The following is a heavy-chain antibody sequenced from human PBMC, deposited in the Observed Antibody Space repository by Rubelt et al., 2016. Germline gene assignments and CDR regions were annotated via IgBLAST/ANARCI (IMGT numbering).Heavy chain of an antibody. Sequence: QVQLQESGPGLVKPSDTLSLTCAVSGYSISSNNWWGWIRQPPGKGLEWIGYIYYSGSTYYNQSLKSRVNVSVETSKNQFSRRLSFVTAADTAVYYCARVSPDDYGDPNWVDPWGQGTLVTVSS. CDR2: IYYSGST. D-gene: IGHD4-17*01. V-gene: IGHV4-28*03. CDR1: GYSISSNNW. J-gene: IGHJ5*02. CDR3: ARVSPDDYGDPNWVDP.